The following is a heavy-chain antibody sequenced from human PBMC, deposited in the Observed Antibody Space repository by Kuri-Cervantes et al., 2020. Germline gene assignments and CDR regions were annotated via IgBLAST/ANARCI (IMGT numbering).Heavy chain of an antibody. Sequence: GESLKISCAAPGFTFSSYAMHWVRQAPGQGLEWMGWINPNSGGTNYAQKFQGRVTMTRDTSISTAYMELSRLRSDDTAVYYCARDGRSGGSYINWFDPWGQGTLVTVSS. V-gene: IGHV1-2*02. CDR3: ARDGRSGGSYINWFDP. D-gene: IGHD2-15*01. CDR2: INPNSGGT. J-gene: IGHJ5*02. CDR1: GFTFSSYA.